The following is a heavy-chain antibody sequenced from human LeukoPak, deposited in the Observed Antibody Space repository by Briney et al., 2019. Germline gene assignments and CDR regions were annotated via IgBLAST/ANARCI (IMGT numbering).Heavy chain of an antibody. D-gene: IGHD3-10*01. CDR1: GGSISSSSYY. J-gene: IGHJ4*02. V-gene: IGHV4-39*07. CDR2: IYYSGST. Sequence: SETLSLTCTVSGGSISSSSYYWGWIRQPPGKGLEWIGSIYYSGSTYYNPSLKSRVTISADTSKNQFSLKLSSVTAADTAVYYCARGRRFGESYYFDYWGQGTLVTVSS. CDR3: ARGRRFGESYYFDY.